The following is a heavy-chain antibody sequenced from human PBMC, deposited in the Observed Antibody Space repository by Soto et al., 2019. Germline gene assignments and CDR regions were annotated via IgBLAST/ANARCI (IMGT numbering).Heavy chain of an antibody. J-gene: IGHJ3*02. V-gene: IGHV4-59*01. D-gene: IGHD6-19*01. Sequence: SETLSLTWTVAEGSISNYYWRWIRKHPGKGLEWIGYIYYSGSTNYNPSLKSRVTISVDTSKNQFSLKLSSVTAADTAVYYCARVREQWLGGHDAFDIWGQGTMVTVSS. CDR3: ARVREQWLGGHDAFDI. CDR2: IYYSGST. CDR1: EGSISNYY.